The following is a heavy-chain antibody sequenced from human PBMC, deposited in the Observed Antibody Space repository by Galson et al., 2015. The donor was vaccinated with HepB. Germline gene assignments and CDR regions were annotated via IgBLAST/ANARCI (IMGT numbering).Heavy chain of an antibody. CDR1: GDSVSSNSAA. D-gene: IGHD7-27*01. Sequence: AISGDSVSSNSAAWNWIRQSPSRGLEWLGRTYYRSKWNNDYAVSVKNRITINPDTSKNQFSLQLNSVTPEDAAVYYCARAPTGGWYFDLWGRGILVTVSS. CDR3: ARAPTGGWYFDL. J-gene: IGHJ2*01. CDR2: TYYRSKWNN. V-gene: IGHV6-1*01.